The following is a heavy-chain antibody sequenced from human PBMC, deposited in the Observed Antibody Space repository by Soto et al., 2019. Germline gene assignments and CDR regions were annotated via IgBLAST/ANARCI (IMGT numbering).Heavy chain of an antibody. Sequence: EVQLLESGGGLVQPGGSLRLSCAASGFTFSSFVMNWVRQAPGKGLEWVSTISPGADVSHYTDSVKGRFTISRDNSRRTLHLQMDSLRVEDAAVYFCVRRAITATTKWGAFDVWGQGTAVTV. CDR3: VRRAITATTKWGAFDV. CDR1: GFTFSSFV. V-gene: IGHV3-23*01. CDR2: ISPGADVS. J-gene: IGHJ3*01. D-gene: IGHD1-20*01.